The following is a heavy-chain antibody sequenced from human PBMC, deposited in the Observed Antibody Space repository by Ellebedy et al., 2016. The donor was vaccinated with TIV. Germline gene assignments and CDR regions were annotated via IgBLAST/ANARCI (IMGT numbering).Heavy chain of an antibody. CDR1: GGTFSSYA. V-gene: IGHV1-2*04. CDR3: ARGGGDIVVVPAAIKGYYYYGMDV. CDR2: INPNSGGT. Sequence: ASVKVSCKASGGTFSSYAISWVRQAPGQGLEWMGRINPNSGGTNYAQKFQGWVTMTRDPSISTAYMELSRLRSDDTAVYYCARGGGDIVVVPAAIKGYYYYGMDVWGQGTTVTVSS. D-gene: IGHD2-2*02. J-gene: IGHJ6*02.